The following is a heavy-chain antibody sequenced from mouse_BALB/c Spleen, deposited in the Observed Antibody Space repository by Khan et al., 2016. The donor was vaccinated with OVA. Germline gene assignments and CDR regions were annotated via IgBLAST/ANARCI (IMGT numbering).Heavy chain of an antibody. D-gene: IGHD1-1*01. V-gene: IGHV4-1*02. CDR2: IHPDSSTI. Sequence: EVELVESGGGLVQPGGSLKLSCAASGFYFSRYWMSWVRLAPGKGLEWFGEIHPDSSTINYTPSLKVKFIISRDIARNTLYLLMSTVSTVDTALNCCTSLRYYVAMEYGGQGASVTVSS. J-gene: IGHJ4*01. CDR1: GFYFSRYW. CDR3: TSLRYYVAMEY.